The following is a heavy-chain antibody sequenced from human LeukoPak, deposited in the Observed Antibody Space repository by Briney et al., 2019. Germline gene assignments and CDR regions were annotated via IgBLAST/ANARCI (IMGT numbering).Heavy chain of an antibody. CDR2: IYPGDSDT. CDR1: GFTFTNYW. V-gene: IGHV5-51*01. Sequence: GESLKISCQTSGFTFTNYWIGWVRQMPGKGLEWMGIIYPGDSDTKYGPSFRGQVTMSADKSTSTAYLQWGSLKASDTAMYFCARGDASMATGFNYWGQGTLVTVSS. CDR3: ARGDASMATGFNY. D-gene: IGHD6-6*01. J-gene: IGHJ4*01.